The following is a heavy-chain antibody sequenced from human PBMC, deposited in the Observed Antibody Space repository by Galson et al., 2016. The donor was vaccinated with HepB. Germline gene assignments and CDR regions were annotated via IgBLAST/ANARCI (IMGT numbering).Heavy chain of an antibody. CDR1: GFTFNSYW. J-gene: IGHJ4*02. D-gene: IGHD5-12*01. CDR2: INQDGSEK. V-gene: IGHV3-7*01. Sequence: SLRLSCAVSGFTFNSYWMSWVRQAPGKGLEWVANINQDGSEKYYVDFVKGRFTISRDNAKNSLYLQMNSLRAEDTAVYYCARTYDRGYSGYGPPFDYWGQGTLVTVSS. CDR3: ARTYDRGYSGYGPPFDY.